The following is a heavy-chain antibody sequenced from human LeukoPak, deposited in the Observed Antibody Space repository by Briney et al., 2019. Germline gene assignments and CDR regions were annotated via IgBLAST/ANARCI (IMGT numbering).Heavy chain of an antibody. CDR3: ASLRSRLAAQPTPSRN. CDR2: TYYRSKWYS. V-gene: IGHV6-1*01. J-gene: IGHJ4*02. D-gene: IGHD6-13*01. Sequence: SQTLSLTCDISGDSVSSNSVAWSWIRQSPSRGLEWLGRTYYRSKWYSDYGVSVRGRITVSPDTSKNQFSLKLSSVTAADTAVYYCASLRSRLAAQPTPSRNWGQGTLVTVSS. CDR1: GDSVSSNSVA.